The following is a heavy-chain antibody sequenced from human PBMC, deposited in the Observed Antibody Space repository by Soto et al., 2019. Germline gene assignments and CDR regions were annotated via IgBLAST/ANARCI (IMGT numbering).Heavy chain of an antibody. D-gene: IGHD2-21*02. CDR2: INIGGDTT. J-gene: IGHJ6*02. V-gene: IGHV3-23*01. CDR3: AKLLVTQMPYYYYGLDV. CDR1: GFTFSNYA. Sequence: GRSLRLSCGVSGFTFSNYAMSWVRQAPGKGLEWVSAINIGGDTTYYADSVKGRFTMSRDNSKNTLYLQMNSLRAEDTAVYYCAKLLVTQMPYYYYGLDVWGQGTTVTVSS.